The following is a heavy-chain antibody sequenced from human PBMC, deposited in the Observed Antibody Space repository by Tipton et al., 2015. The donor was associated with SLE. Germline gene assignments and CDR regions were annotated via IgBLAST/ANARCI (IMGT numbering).Heavy chain of an antibody. Sequence: QLVQSGAEVKKPGASVKVSCKASGYTFTSYDINWVRQATGQGLEWMGWMSPNSGNTGYAQKFQGRVTMTRNTSISTAYMELSSLRSEDTAVYYCARGRYCSGGSCYSDWFDPWGQGTLVTVSS. V-gene: IGHV1-8*01. CDR2: MSPNSGNT. D-gene: IGHD2-15*01. CDR3: ARGRYCSGGSCYSDWFDP. J-gene: IGHJ5*02. CDR1: GYTFTSYD.